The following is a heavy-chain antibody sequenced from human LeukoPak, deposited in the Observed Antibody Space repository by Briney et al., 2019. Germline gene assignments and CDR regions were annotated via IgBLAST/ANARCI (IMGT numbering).Heavy chain of an antibody. CDR1: GFTFSNYA. CDR2: IGGSGGST. Sequence: GGSLRLSCAASGFTFSNYAMSWVRQAPGKGLEWVSGIGGSGGSTYYADSVKGRFTISRDNSKNTLYLQMNGLRAEETAMYYCATPYTSGWSLYFDNWGQGTLVTVSS. V-gene: IGHV3-23*01. D-gene: IGHD6-19*01. J-gene: IGHJ4*02. CDR3: ATPYTSGWSLYFDN.